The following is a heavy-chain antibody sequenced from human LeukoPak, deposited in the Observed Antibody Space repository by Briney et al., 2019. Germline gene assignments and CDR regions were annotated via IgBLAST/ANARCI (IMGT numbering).Heavy chain of an antibody. CDR2: IYSGGST. D-gene: IGHD5-18*01. V-gene: IGHV3-66*01. CDR1: GFTVSSNY. CDR3: ARDSPRRDRYGGYYFDY. Sequence: GGSLRLSCAASGFTVSSNYMSWVRQAPGNGLEWVSVIYSGGSTYYADSVKGRFTISRDNSKNTLYLQMNSLRVEDTAVYYCARDSPRRDRYGGYYFDYWGQGTLVTVSS. J-gene: IGHJ4*02.